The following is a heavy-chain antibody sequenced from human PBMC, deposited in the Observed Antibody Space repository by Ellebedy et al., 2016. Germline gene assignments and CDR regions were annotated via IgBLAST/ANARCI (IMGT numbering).Heavy chain of an antibody. D-gene: IGHD3-10*01. Sequence: GGSLRLSCEASGFTFSSHAMSWVRQAPGKGPEWVSAVVGSGERTFYADSVKGRFTISLDNSKNRLYLQMSSLKVEDTATYYSANVGGSGTYYNGYWGQGTLVTVSS. V-gene: IGHV3-23*01. CDR1: GFTFSSHA. J-gene: IGHJ4*02. CDR2: VVGSGERT. CDR3: ANVGGSGTYYNGY.